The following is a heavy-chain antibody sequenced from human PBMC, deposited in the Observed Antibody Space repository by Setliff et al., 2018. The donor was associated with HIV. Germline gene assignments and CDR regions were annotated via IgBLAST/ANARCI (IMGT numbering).Heavy chain of an antibody. CDR3: ARGQGCGGGCHYAFEM. Sequence: GASVKVSCKASGYDFSSYSMMWVRQTPGQGLEWLGWISGLTGEVRLAKEFQGRVTLTTSAYTAYMELKSLRSEDRGVYYCARGQGCGGGCHYAFEMWGQGTMVTVSS. D-gene: IGHD2-21*02. CDR1: GYDFSSYS. CDR2: ISGLTGEV. V-gene: IGHV1-18*04. J-gene: IGHJ3*02.